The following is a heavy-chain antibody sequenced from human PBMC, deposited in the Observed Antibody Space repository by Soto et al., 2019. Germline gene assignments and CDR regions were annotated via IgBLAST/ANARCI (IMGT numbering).Heavy chain of an antibody. CDR1: GGSISSYY. CDR3: ARCLGRISIFGGVTRAGCYGMDV. D-gene: IGHD3-3*01. Sequence: SETLSLTCTVSGGSISSYYWSWIRQPPGEGLEWIGYIYYSGSTNYNPSLKSRVTISVDTSKNQFSLKLSSVTAADTAVYDWARCLGRISIFGGVTRAGCYGMDVWGQGTTVTVSS. V-gene: IGHV4-59*01. CDR2: IYYSGST. J-gene: IGHJ6*02.